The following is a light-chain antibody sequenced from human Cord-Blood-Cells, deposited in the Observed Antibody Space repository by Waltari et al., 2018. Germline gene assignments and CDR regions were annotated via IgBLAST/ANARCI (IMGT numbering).Light chain of an antibody. J-gene: IGLJ2*01. Sequence: SYELTQPPSVSVSPGQTASITCSGDKLGDKYACWYQQKPGQSPVLVIYQDSKRPSGTPERFSGSNTGNTATLNISGTQAMDEADYYCQAWDSSTAVFGGGTKLTVL. CDR3: QAWDSSTAV. CDR1: KLGDKY. CDR2: QDS. V-gene: IGLV3-1*01.